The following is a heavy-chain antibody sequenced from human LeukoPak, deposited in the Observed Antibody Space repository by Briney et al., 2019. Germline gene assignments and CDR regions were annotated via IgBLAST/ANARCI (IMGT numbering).Heavy chain of an antibody. CDR1: GFTFSSYA. V-gene: IGHV3-23*01. D-gene: IGHD1-26*01. Sequence: GGSLRLSCAASGFTFSSYAMSWVRQAPGKGLEWVSAISGSGGSTYYADSVKGRFTISRDNSKNTLYLQMNSLRAEDTAVYYCARDGDLIVGATSDAFDIWGQGTMVTVSS. CDR3: ARDGDLIVGATSDAFDI. J-gene: IGHJ3*02. CDR2: ISGSGGST.